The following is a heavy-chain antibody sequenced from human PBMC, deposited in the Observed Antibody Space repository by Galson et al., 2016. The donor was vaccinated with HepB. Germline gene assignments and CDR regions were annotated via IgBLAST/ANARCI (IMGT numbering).Heavy chain of an antibody. CDR1: GFSFNNYA. D-gene: IGHD5-18*01. Sequence: SLRLSCAVSGFSFNNYAFHWVRQAPGKGLEWVAVISNDGNNKYYADSVKGRFTISRADSKNTLYLQMKSLRAEDTAVYYCARETVDTVMYYYDGMDVWGQGTKVTVSS. CDR2: ISNDGNNK. CDR3: ARETVDTVMYYYDGMDV. J-gene: IGHJ6*02. V-gene: IGHV3-30*04.